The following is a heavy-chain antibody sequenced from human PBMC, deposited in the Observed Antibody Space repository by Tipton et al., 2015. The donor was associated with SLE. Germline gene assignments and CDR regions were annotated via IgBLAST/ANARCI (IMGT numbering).Heavy chain of an antibody. J-gene: IGHJ4*02. CDR1: GGSMDGDY. V-gene: IGHV4-59*01. CDR2: IFYSGDT. Sequence: LRLSCTVSGGSMDGDYWNWVRQPPGKGLEWIGYIFYSGDTNYSPSLKSRVTMSIDTPRNQFSLKLSTVTAADTAVYYCARASSGWSTFDFWGQGTLVTVSS. D-gene: IGHD6-19*01. CDR3: ARASSGWSTFDF.